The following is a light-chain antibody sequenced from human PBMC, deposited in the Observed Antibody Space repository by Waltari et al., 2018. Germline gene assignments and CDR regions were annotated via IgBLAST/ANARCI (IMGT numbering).Light chain of an antibody. Sequence: DIQMSQSPSSLSAFVGDRVTITCRASQGIRSYLNWYQQKPGKAPKLLIYYGNILTSGVPSRFSGSGSGTEFTLTISSLQPEDFATYFCQQAYNSPFTFGPGTKLDIK. CDR1: QGIRSY. CDR2: YGN. CDR3: QQAYNSPFT. J-gene: IGKJ3*01. V-gene: IGKV1-17*01.